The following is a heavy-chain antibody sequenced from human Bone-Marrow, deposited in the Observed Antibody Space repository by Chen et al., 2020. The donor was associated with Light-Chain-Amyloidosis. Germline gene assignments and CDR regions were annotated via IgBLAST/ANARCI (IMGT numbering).Heavy chain of an antibody. V-gene: IGHV3-48*01. CDR3: VRDPSDYYYGSGSYYFDY. Sequence: GGSLRLSCVASGFVFSAYSMNWVRQAPGKGLEWISYINWDSTATYYPDSMRGRCTISRDNGKNSLYLQLNSLRAEDTALYFCVRDPSDYYYGSGSYYFDYWGQGTLVTVSS. CDR2: INWDSTAT. CDR1: GFVFSAYS. J-gene: IGHJ4*02. D-gene: IGHD3-10*01.